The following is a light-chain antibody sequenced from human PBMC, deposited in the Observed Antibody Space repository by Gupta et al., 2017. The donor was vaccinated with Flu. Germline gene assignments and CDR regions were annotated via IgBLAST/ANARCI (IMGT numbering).Light chain of an antibody. J-gene: IGLJ2*01. CDR2: EVS. CDR3: SSYARTNTVVV. V-gene: IGLV2-14*03. CDR1: SSDIGSSDY. Sequence: SVSGSPGQSIAISCTGSSSDIGSSDYVSWYQRHPNKAPKLILFEVSRRPGGISDRFSGSKSGDTASLTISGLLDEDEGVYYCSSYARTNTVVVFGGGTKLTVL.